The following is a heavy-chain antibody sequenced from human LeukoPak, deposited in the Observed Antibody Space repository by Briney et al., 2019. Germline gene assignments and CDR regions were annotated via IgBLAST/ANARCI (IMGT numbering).Heavy chain of an antibody. CDR1: GFTFSSYG. CDR2: ISYDGSNK. D-gene: IGHD6-13*01. J-gene: IGHJ4*02. V-gene: IGHV3-30*18. CDR3: AKLSIAAAGKGY. Sequence: GGSLRLSCAASGFTFSSYGMHGVRQAPGKGLEWVAVISYDGSNKYYADSVKGRFTISRDNSKNTLYLQMNSLRAEDTAVYYCAKLSIAAAGKGYWGQGTLVTVSS.